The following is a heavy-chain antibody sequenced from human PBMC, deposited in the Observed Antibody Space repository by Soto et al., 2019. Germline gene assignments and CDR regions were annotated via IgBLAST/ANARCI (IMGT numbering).Heavy chain of an antibody. D-gene: IGHD3-3*01. V-gene: IGHV3-7*05. CDR1: GFTFSSYW. J-gene: IGHJ4*02. CDR2: IKQDGSEK. CDR3: ARSLTIFGVVISSPFDY. Sequence: GGSLRLSCAASGFTFSSYWMSWVRQAPGKGLEWVANIKQDGSEKYYVDSVKGRFTISRDNAKNSLYLQMNSLRAEDTAVYFCARSLTIFGVVISSPFDYWGQGTLVTVSS.